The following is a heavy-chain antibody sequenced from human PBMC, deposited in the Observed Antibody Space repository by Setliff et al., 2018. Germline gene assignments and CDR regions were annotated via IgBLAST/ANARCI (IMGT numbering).Heavy chain of an antibody. CDR3: AKDGMGPTYTYFFDF. Sequence: GSLRLSCAASGFDFSYYYMHWVRQAPGRGLEWVTFISYDGFKIYYADSVMGRFTISRDNSKNSLYLQLNSLRVEDTAVYYCAKDGMGPTYTYFFDFWGQGSQVTVSS. V-gene: IGHV3-30*18. J-gene: IGHJ4*02. D-gene: IGHD1-26*01. CDR2: ISYDGFKI. CDR1: GFDFSYYY.